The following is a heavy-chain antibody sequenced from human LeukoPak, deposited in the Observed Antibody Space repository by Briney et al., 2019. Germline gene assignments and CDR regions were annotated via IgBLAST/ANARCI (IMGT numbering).Heavy chain of an antibody. Sequence: ASVKVSCKASGYIFTSYDISWVRQAPGQGREWMGWIRSNDGHTKYAKKFQGRVTMTMDTFTTTFYMELKSLTSNDTAMYYCARQQLVPNWFDPWGQGTLVTVSS. CDR2: IRSNDGHT. V-gene: IGHV1-18*01. J-gene: IGHJ5*02. CDR1: GYIFTSYD. D-gene: IGHD6-13*01. CDR3: ARQQLVPNWFDP.